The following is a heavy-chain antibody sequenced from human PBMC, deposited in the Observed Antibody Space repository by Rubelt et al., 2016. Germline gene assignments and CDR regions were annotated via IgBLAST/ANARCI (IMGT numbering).Heavy chain of an antibody. V-gene: IGHV7-4-1*02. J-gene: IGHJ4*02. CDR3: ASSGYSSGWVFDY. D-gene: IGHD6-19*01. Sequence: QVQLGQSEAEVKKPGASVKVSCKASGYTFTSYAMNWVRQAPGQGLEWMGWITTNTGNPTYAQGLQGRFVFSVETCVSTAYLQNSSLKAGDTAVYYCASSGYSSGWVFDYWGQGTLVTVSS. CDR1: GYTFTSYA. CDR2: ITTNTGNP.